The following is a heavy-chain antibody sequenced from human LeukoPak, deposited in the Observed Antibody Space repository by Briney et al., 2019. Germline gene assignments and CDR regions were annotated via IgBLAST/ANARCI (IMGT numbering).Heavy chain of an antibody. J-gene: IGHJ5*02. CDR3: AREGGGPRWLDP. Sequence: SGTLSLTCSVSGGAISSYYWSWIRQPAGKGLEWIGRINTNGSSNYNPSLSSRVTMSVDTCKNQFSLNLSSVTGADTAVYYCAREGGGPRWLDPWGQETLVTVSS. CDR2: INTNGSS. V-gene: IGHV4-4*07. D-gene: IGHD6-25*01. CDR1: GGAISSYY.